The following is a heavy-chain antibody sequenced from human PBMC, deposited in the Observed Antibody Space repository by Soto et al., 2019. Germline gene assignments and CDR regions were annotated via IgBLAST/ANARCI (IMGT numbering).Heavy chain of an antibody. Sequence: SETLSLTCTVSGGSISGNYWSWIRQPAGKGLEWIGRIYTSGSTNYNPSLKSRVTMSVDTSRNQFSLKLNSVTAADTAVYYCARGELSSSSDYFDYWGQGTLVTVS. CDR3: ARGELSSSSDYFDY. CDR2: IYTSGST. V-gene: IGHV4-4*07. J-gene: IGHJ4*02. CDR1: GGSISGNY. D-gene: IGHD6-6*01.